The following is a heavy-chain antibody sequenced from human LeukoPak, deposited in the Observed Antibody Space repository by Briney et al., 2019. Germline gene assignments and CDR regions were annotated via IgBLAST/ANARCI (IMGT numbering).Heavy chain of an antibody. CDR1: GYTFTSYG. CDR2: ISAYNGNT. V-gene: IGHV1-18*01. CDR3: ARELSPNYDFWSGTAFDI. J-gene: IGHJ3*02. Sequence: ASVKVSCKASGYTFTSYGISWVRQAPGQGLEWMGWISAYNGNTNYAQKLQGRVTMTTDTSTSTAYMELRSLRSDDTAVYYCARELSPNYDFWSGTAFDIWGQGTMVTVSS. D-gene: IGHD3-3*01.